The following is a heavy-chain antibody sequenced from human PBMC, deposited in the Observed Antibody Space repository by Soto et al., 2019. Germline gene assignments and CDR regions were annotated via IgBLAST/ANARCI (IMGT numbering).Heavy chain of an antibody. J-gene: IGHJ4*02. V-gene: IGHV3-23*01. D-gene: IGHD2-15*01. CDR2: ISGSGDTT. CDR3: AKGHPGGSCYSGLDC. CDR1: GFTFSSCA. Sequence: LRLSCAASGFTFSSCAMTWVRQAPGKGLEWVLCISGSGDTTYYADSVKGRFTISRDTSKNTVYLQMNSLRADDTAVYYCAKGHPGGSCYSGLDCWGQGTLVTVSS.